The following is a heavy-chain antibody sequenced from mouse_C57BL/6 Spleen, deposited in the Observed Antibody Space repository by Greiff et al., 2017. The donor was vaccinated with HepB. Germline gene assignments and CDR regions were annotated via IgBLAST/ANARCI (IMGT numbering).Heavy chain of an antibody. CDR1: GYTFTSYW. Sequence: VQLQQPGAELVMPGASVKLSCKASGYTFTSYWMHWVKQRPGQGLEWIGEIDPSDSYTNYNQKFKGKSTLTVDKSSSTAYMQLSSLTSEDSAVYYCARWGGNYGDAMDYWSQGTSVTVSS. J-gene: IGHJ4*01. V-gene: IGHV1-69*01. CDR2: IDPSDSYT. CDR3: ARWGGNYGDAMDY. D-gene: IGHD2-1*01.